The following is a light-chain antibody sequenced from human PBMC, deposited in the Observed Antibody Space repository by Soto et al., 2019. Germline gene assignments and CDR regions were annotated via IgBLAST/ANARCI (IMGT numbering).Light chain of an antibody. Sequence: DIGVSQSLGTLSLTEGERATVSFGASQSVGSSYLAWYQQKPGQAPRLLIYGASNRATGIPDRFTGSGSGTDFTLTISRLESEDFAVYYCQQYDNSPLTCGGGTKVDIK. J-gene: IGKJ4*01. CDR3: QQYDNSPLT. V-gene: IGKV3-20*01. CDR2: GAS. CDR1: QSVGSSY.